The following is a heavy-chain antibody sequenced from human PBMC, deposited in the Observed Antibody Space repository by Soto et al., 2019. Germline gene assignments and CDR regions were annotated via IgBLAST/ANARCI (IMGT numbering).Heavy chain of an antibody. D-gene: IGHD6-19*01. V-gene: IGHV4-4*02. J-gene: IGHJ3*02. Sequence: PSETLSLTCPLSGGSISSSHWCSRYRQPPGKGLGWIGEIYPSGSTNSTPSLKSRVTISVDKSKNQFHLKLSSVPAADTAVYYCASPWGGWYGDAFDIWGQGTMVTVSS. CDR1: GGSISSSHW. CDR2: IYPSGST. CDR3: ASPWGGWYGDAFDI.